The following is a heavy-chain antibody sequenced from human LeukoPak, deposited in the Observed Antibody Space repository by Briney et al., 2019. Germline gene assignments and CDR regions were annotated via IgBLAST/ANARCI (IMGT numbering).Heavy chain of an antibody. Sequence: ASVKVSCKASGYTFTDYYMHWVRQAPGQGLEWMGRIIPNSGDTKYAQKFQGRVTMTRDTSIGTAYMEVNRLRSDDTAVYYCARDSSILSGDYYYYMDAWGKGTTVTVSS. CDR3: ARDSSILSGDYYYYMDA. CDR1: GYTFTDYY. D-gene: IGHD4-11*01. J-gene: IGHJ6*03. V-gene: IGHV1-2*06. CDR2: IIPNSGDT.